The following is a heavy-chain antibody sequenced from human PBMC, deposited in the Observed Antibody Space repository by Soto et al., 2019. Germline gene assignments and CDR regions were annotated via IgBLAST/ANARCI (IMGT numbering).Heavy chain of an antibody. D-gene: IGHD5-12*01. CDR1: GFSLSNARMG. CDR3: AWMRRDGYNYFYYGMDV. Sequence: QVTLKESGPVLVKPTETLTLTCTVSGFSLSNARMGVSWIRQPPGKALEWLAHIFSNDEKSYSTSLKSRLTISKDTSKSQVVLTMTNMDPVDTATDSCAWMRRDGYNYFYYGMDVWGQGTTVTVSS. CDR2: IFSNDEK. J-gene: IGHJ6*02. V-gene: IGHV2-26*01.